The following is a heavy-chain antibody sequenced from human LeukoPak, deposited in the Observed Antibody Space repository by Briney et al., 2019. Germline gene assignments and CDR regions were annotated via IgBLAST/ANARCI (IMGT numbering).Heavy chain of an antibody. D-gene: IGHD3-10*01. CDR3: AREAEELLWFGDLADS. Sequence: SGGSLRLSCAAPGFTFSSYGMHWVRQAPGKGLEWVAVIWYDGSNKYYADSVKGRFTISRDNSKNTLYLQMNSLRAEDTAVYYCAREAEELLWFGDLADSWGQGTLVTVSS. CDR1: GFTFSSYG. J-gene: IGHJ4*02. V-gene: IGHV3-33*01. CDR2: IWYDGSNK.